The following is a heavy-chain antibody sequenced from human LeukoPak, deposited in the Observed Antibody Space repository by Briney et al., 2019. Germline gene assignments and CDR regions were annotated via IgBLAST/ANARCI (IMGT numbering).Heavy chain of an antibody. J-gene: IGHJ5*02. Sequence: PSETLSLTCTVSGGSISSHYWSWIRQPPGKGLEWIGYIYYSGSTNYNPSLKSRVTISVDTSKNQFSLKLSSVTAADTAVYYCARDRRRDGYYDPWGQGTLVTVSS. CDR1: GGSISSHY. D-gene: IGHD5-24*01. CDR2: IYYSGST. V-gene: IGHV4-59*11. CDR3: ARDRRRDGYYDP.